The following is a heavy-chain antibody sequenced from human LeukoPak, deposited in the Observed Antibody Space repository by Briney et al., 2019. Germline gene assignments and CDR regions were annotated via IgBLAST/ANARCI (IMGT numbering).Heavy chain of an antibody. CDR2: IPYDGSEQ. CDR1: GFSFNAYG. D-gene: IGHD6-13*01. CDR3: AREGSGIAAAGLDY. Sequence: PGGSLRLSCAASGFSFNAYGLHWVRQAPGKGLEWVAVIPYDGSEQHYTDSVKGRFTISRDNSNNTLYLQMNSLRAEDTAVYYCAREGSGIAAAGLDYWGQGTLVTVSS. V-gene: IGHV3-30*03. J-gene: IGHJ4*02.